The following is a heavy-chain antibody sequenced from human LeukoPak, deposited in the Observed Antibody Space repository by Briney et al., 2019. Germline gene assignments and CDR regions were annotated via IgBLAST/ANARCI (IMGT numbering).Heavy chain of an antibody. CDR3: AREPRTFDVRFNDYIPFDY. CDR1: GYTFTSYY. J-gene: IGHJ4*02. CDR2: INLSGGST. Sequence: ASVKVSCKASGYTFTSYYMHWVRQAPVQGLEWIEIINLSGGSTSYAQKFQGRVTMTRDTSTSTVYMELSSLRSEDTAVYYCAREPRTFDVRFNDYIPFDYWGQGTLVTVSS. D-gene: IGHD4-11*01. V-gene: IGHV1-46*01.